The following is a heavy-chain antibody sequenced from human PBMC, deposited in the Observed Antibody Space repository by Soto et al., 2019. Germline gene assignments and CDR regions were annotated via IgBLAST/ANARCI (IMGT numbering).Heavy chain of an antibody. J-gene: IGHJ5*02. CDR1: GFTFSIYA. V-gene: IGHV3-23*01. Sequence: GGSLRLSCAASGFTFSIYAMIWVRQAPGKGLEWVSSVTDSGGSTYYADSVKGRFTISRDNSKNTLYPQMNSLRAEDTAVYYCAKAGTIFGVIMNNWFDPWGQGTLVTVSS. D-gene: IGHD3-3*01. CDR2: VTDSGGST. CDR3: AKAGTIFGVIMNNWFDP.